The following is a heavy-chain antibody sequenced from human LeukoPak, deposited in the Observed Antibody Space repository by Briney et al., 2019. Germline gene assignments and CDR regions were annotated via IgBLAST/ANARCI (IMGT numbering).Heavy chain of an antibody. CDR2: IIPIFGTA. V-gene: IGHV1-69*13. J-gene: IGHJ5*02. CDR3: ARDQGGYCSGGSCYSSWFDP. D-gene: IGHD2-15*01. CDR1: GGTFISYA. Sequence: GASVKVSCKASGGTFISYAISWVRQAPGQGLEWMGGIIPIFGTANYAQKFQGRVTITADESTSTAYMELSSLRSEDTAVYYCARDQGGYCSGGSCYSSWFDPWGQGTLVTVSS.